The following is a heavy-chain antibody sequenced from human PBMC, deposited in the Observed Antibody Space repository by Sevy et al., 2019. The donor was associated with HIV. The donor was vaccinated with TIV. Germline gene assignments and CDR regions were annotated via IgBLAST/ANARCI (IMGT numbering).Heavy chain of an antibody. CDR1: GYTFTTYN. J-gene: IGHJ4*02. Sequence: ASVKVSCKASGYTFTTYNIVWVRHAPGQGLEWLAWMSPYNGNKNYAQRVQGRVTMTMDTFTDTAFLELRSLEFDDTATYYCARGSTSWYDYWGQGTLVTVSS. V-gene: IGHV1-18*01. CDR2: MSPYNGNK. CDR3: ARGSTSWYDY. D-gene: IGHD2-8*01.